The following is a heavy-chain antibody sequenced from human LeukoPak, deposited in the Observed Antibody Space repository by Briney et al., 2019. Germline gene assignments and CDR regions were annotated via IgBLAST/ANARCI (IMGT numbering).Heavy chain of an antibody. J-gene: IGHJ4*02. CDR2: IFYSGST. CDR1: GGSISRYY. CDR3: ARAVFSYCSGGSCPYFDY. V-gene: IGHV4-59*01. Sequence: SETLSLTCSVSGGSISRYYWSWIRQSPGKGLEWIGYIFYSGSTNYNPSLKSRVTISVHTSKNQFSLKLSSVTAADTAVYYCARAVFSYCSGGSCPYFDYWGQGTLVTVSS. D-gene: IGHD2-15*01.